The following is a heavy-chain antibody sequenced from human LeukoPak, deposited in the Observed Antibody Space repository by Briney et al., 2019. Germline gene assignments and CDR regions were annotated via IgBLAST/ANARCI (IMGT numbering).Heavy chain of an antibody. J-gene: IGHJ3*02. V-gene: IGHV3-11*01. Sequence: GSLRLSCAASGFTFSDYYMSWIRQAPGKGLEWVSYISSSGSTIYYADSVKGRFTISRDNAKNSLYLQMNSLRAEDTALYYCAKGRAIFGLGAFDIWGQGTMVTVSS. D-gene: IGHD3-16*01. CDR1: GFTFSDYY. CDR3: AKGRAIFGLGAFDI. CDR2: ISSSGSTI.